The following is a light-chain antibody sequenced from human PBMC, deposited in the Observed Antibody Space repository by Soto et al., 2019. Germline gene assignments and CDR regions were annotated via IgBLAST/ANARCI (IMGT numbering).Light chain of an antibody. J-gene: IGKJ1*01. CDR1: QTLRRTY. CDR2: GAS. Sequence: EIVLMQSPVTLSLSPGERATLSCRASQTLRRTYIAWYQQKPGQAPRLLIYGASTRATGIPTRFTGSGSGTDFTHTINRLEPEDFAVFHCQQYGSSPWTFGQGTKVDIK. CDR3: QQYGSSPWT. V-gene: IGKV3-20*01.